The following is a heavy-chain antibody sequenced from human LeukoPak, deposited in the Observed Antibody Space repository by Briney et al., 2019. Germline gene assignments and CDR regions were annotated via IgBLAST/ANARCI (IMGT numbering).Heavy chain of an antibody. CDR1: GFTFDDYA. J-gene: IGHJ3*02. CDR2: ISWNSGSI. CDR3: AKDLGATPFDAFDI. Sequence: GRSLRLSCAASGFTFDDYAMHWVRQAPGKGLEWVSGISWNSGSIGYADSVKGRFTISRDNAKNSLYLQMNSLRAEDTALYYCAKDLGATPFDAFDIWAKGQWSPSLQ. D-gene: IGHD1-26*01. V-gene: IGHV3-9*01.